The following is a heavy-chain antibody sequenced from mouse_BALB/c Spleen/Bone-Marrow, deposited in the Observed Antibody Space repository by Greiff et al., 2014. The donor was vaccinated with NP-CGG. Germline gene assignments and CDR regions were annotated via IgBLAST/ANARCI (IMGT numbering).Heavy chain of an antibody. V-gene: IGHV1-7*01. J-gene: IGHJ4*01. CDR1: GYTFTSYW. Sequence: QVQLQQPGAGLAKPGASVKMSCKASGYTFTSYWMHWVKQRPGQGLEWIGYINPSTGYTEYNQKFKDKATLTADKSSSTAYMQLSSLTSEDSAVYYCARQITTVDYAMDYWGQGTSVTVSS. CDR3: ARQITTVDYAMDY. CDR2: INPSTGYT. D-gene: IGHD1-1*01.